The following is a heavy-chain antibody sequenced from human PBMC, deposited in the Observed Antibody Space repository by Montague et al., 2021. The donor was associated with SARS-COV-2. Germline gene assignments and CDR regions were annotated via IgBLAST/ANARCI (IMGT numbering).Heavy chain of an antibody. CDR1: GASFSNYY. V-gene: IGHV4-34*01. D-gene: IGHD4-17*01. J-gene: IGHJ5*02. Sequence: SETLSLTCAVYGASFSNYYWSWIRQPPGKGLEWIWEINQRGSTNYNPSLKSRVTISVDTSKNQFSLKLSSVTAAATAVYYCARGGTVTTFVVWRRLRGSNCFDPWGQGTLVTVSS. CDR3: ARGGTVTTFVVWRRLRGSNCFDP. CDR2: INQRGST.